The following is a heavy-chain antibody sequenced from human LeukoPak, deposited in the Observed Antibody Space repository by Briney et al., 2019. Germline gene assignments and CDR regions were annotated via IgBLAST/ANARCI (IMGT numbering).Heavy chain of an antibody. V-gene: IGHV4-39*01. Sequence: WFRQPPGKGLEWIGSIYYRGSTYYNPSLKSRVTISVDTSKNQFSLKLSSVTAADTAVYYCARLRRSSSSSTYNDYWGQGTLVTVSS. D-gene: IGHD6-6*01. CDR2: IYYRGST. CDR3: ARLRRSSSSSTYNDY. J-gene: IGHJ4*02.